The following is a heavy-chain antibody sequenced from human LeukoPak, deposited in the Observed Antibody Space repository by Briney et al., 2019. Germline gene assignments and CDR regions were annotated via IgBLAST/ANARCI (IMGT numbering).Heavy chain of an antibody. J-gene: IGHJ4*02. Sequence: GGSLRLSCAVSGFTFSMYAMAWVREAPGKGLEWVSGISDNTYYADSVRGRFTISRDNSKNTLYLQMNSLRAEDTAVYYCAKGQGSGIYKYYFDYWGQGTLVTVSS. V-gene: IGHV3-23*01. CDR1: GFTFSMYA. CDR2: ISDNT. D-gene: IGHD3-10*01. CDR3: AKGQGSGIYKYYFDY.